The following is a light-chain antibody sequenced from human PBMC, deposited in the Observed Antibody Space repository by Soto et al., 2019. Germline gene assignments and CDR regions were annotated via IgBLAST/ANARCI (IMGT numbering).Light chain of an antibody. Sequence: QSALTQPASVSGSPGQSITISCTGTSSDVGSYNLVSWYQQHPGKAPKLMIYEGSKRPSGVSNRFSGSKSGNTASLTISGLQAEDEADYYCCSYAGSSLWVFGGETKLTVL. V-gene: IGLV2-23*01. J-gene: IGLJ3*02. CDR3: CSYAGSSLWV. CDR2: EGS. CDR1: SSDVGSYNL.